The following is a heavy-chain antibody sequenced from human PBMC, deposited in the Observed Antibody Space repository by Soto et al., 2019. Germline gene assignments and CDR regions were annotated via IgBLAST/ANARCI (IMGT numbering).Heavy chain of an antibody. V-gene: IGHV1-46*01. J-gene: IGHJ4*02. Sequence: EASVKVSCKSSGHTFTSYYIHWVRHAPGHGLEWRAIINTSGGSTPNAQKFQGRFTMTRDTSTSTVYMELSSLRSEDPAVYYCARRGACIITICSLDYWGQGTLVTVSS. CDR3: ARRGACIITICSLDY. CDR2: INTSGGST. CDR1: GHTFTSYY. D-gene: IGHD2-2*01.